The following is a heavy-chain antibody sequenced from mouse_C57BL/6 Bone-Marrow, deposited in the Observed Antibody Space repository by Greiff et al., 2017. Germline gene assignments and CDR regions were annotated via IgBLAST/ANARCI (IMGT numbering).Heavy chain of an antibody. CDR1: GYTFTSYW. CDR3: ARLGTEAYAVDY. J-gene: IGHJ4*01. CDR2: IYPGGGYT. Sequence: QVQLQQSGAELVRPGTSVKMSCKASGYTFTSYWIGWAKQRPGHGLEWIGDIYPGGGYTNYNEKFKGKATLTADKSSSTAYMQFSSLTSENSAIYYCARLGTEAYAVDYWGQGASVTVSS. D-gene: IGHD4-1*01. V-gene: IGHV1-63*01.